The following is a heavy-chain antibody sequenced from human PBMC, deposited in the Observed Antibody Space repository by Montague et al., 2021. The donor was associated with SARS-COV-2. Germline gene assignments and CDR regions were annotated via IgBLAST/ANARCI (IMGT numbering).Heavy chain of an antibody. Sequence: SETLSLTCTVSGGSISSSSYYWGWIRQPPGKGLEWIGSIYYSGSTYYNPSLKSRVTISVDTSKNQFSLKLSSVTAADTAVYYCARGLLEPLGYWGQGTLVTVSS. CDR1: GGSISSSSYY. D-gene: IGHD1-14*01. J-gene: IGHJ4*02. CDR2: IYYSGST. V-gene: IGHV4-39*01. CDR3: ARGLLEPLGY.